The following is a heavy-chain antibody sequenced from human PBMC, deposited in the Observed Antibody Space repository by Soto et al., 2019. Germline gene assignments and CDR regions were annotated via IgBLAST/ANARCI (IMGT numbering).Heavy chain of an antibody. D-gene: IGHD5-12*01. Sequence: GGSLRLSCAASGFTFSNAWMNWVRQAPGKGLEWVGHIKSKTDGGATDYAAPVKGRFTISKDDSKNTLYLQMNSLKTEDTAVYYCAKDSHGYSGYVWGYWGQGTQVTVSS. CDR3: AKDSHGYSGYVWGY. J-gene: IGHJ4*02. V-gene: IGHV3-15*01. CDR2: IKSKTDGGAT. CDR1: GFTFSNAW.